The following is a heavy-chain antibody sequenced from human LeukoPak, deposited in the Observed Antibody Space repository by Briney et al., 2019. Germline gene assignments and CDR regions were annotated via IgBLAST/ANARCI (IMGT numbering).Heavy chain of an antibody. V-gene: IGHV3-66*01. J-gene: IGHJ4*02. CDR2: LHHGGSGGST. CDR1: GFTVSSDY. D-gene: IGHD2-2*01. CDR3: ATDLRGGTRGYFDY. Sequence: GSLRLSCAASGFTVSSDYMSWVRQAPGKGLEWVSVLHHGGSGGSTYYADSVKGRFTVSRDNSKNTLYLQMNNLRVEDTAVYYCATDLRGGTRGYFDYWGQGTLVTVSS.